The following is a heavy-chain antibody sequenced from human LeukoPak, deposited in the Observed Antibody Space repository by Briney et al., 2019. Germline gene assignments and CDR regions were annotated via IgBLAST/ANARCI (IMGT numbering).Heavy chain of an antibody. D-gene: IGHD4-23*01. V-gene: IGHV1-18*01. CDR3: ARVVKNFATTVVTRTDAFDI. Sequence: EASVKVSCKASGYTFTSYGISWVRQAPGQGLEWMGWISAYNGNTNYAQKLQGRVTMTTDTSTSTAYMELRSLRSDDTAVYYCARVVKNFATTVVTRTDAFDIWGQGTMVTVSS. J-gene: IGHJ3*02. CDR1: GYTFTSYG. CDR2: ISAYNGNT.